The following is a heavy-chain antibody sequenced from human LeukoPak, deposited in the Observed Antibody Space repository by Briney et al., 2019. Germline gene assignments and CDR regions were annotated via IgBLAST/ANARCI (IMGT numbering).Heavy chain of an antibody. D-gene: IGHD6-6*01. CDR1: GWSFSGYY. J-gene: IGHJ4*02. V-gene: IGHV4-59*01. Sequence: SETPSLTCAVYGWSFSGYYWSWIRQPPGKGLEWIGYIYSSGTTRYNPSLKSRVTISVDTSKNHFSLNLSSMTAADTAVYYCARDNPVPVWGQGALVTVSS. CDR2: IYSSGTT. CDR3: ARDNPVPV.